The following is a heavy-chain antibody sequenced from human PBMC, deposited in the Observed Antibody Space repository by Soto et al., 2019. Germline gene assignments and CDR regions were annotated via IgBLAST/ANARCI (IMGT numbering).Heavy chain of an antibody. Sequence: QVQLQESGPGLVEPSQTLSLTCTVSGDSISNGSYTWSWIRQPPGKDLEWIGHIYNSVNTYSNPSLKSRVTISADTSKNQFSRKLSSVTAADTAVYYCARGPSGDKVDYWGQGTLVTVSS. V-gene: IGHV4-30-4*01. CDR2: IYNSVNT. J-gene: IGHJ4*02. D-gene: IGHD3-10*01. CDR1: GDSISNGSYT. CDR3: ARGPSGDKVDY.